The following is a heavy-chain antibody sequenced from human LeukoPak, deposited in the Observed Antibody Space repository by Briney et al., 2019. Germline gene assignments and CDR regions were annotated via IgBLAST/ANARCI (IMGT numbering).Heavy chain of an antibody. Sequence: PGGSLRLSCAASGFTVSSNYMSWVRQAPGKGLEWVSVIYSGGSTYYADSVKGRFTISRDNSKNTLYLQMNSLRAEDTAVYYCARVPVPGLIFGVALDAFDIWGQGTMVTVSS. CDR1: GFTVSSNY. J-gene: IGHJ3*02. CDR2: IYSGGST. CDR3: ARVPVPGLIFGVALDAFDI. D-gene: IGHD3-3*01. V-gene: IGHV3-53*01.